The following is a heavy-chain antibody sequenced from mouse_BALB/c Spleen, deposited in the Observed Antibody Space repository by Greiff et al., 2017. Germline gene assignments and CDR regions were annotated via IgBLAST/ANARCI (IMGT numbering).Heavy chain of an antibody. CDR3: ARGDYDYDDYWYFDV. CDR2: IDPANGNT. V-gene: IGHV14-3*02. J-gene: IGHJ1*01. Sequence: EVKLQESGAELVKPGASVKLSCTASGFNIKDTYMHWVKQRPEQGLEWIGRIDPANGNTKYDPKFQGKATITADTSSNTAYLQLSSLTSEDTAVYYCARGDYDYDDYWYFDVWGAWTTVTVSS. D-gene: IGHD2-4*01. CDR1: GFNIKDTY.